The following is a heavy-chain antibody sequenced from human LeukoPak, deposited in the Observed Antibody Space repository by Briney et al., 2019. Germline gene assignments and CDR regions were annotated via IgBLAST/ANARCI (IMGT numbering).Heavy chain of an antibody. CDR1: GYTFTSYH. CDR3: ARDSYGADNWFDP. CDR2: INPSGGST. J-gene: IGHJ5*02. D-gene: IGHD5-18*01. V-gene: IGHV1-46*01. Sequence: ASVKVSCEASGYTFTSYHMHWVRQAPGQGLEWMGIINPSGGSTSYAQKFQGRVTMTRDMSTSTVYMELSSLRSEDTAVYYCARDSYGADNWFDPWGQGTLVTVSS.